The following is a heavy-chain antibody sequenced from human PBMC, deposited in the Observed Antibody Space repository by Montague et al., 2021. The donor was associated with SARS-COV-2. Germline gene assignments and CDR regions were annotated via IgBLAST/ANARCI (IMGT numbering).Heavy chain of an antibody. D-gene: IGHD5-24*01. Sequence: SQRLSCAASGFTFSSYEMNWVRQAPGKGLEWVSYISSSGSTIYYADSVKGRFTISRDNAKNSLYLQMNSLRAEDTAVYYCARVMATISGKDVNDYWGQGTLVTVSS. V-gene: IGHV3-48*03. CDR3: ARVMATISGKDVNDY. CDR2: ISSSGSTI. J-gene: IGHJ4*02. CDR1: GFTFSSYE.